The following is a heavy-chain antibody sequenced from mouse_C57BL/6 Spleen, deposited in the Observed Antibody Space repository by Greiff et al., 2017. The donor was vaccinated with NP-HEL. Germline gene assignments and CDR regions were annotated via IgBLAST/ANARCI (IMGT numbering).Heavy chain of an antibody. D-gene: IGHD1-1*01. CDR3: ARKRGGGYGSSYGAMDY. J-gene: IGHJ4*01. CDR2: IWSGGST. Sequence: QVHVKQSGPGLVQPSQSLSITCTVSGFSLTSYGVHWVRQSPGKGLEWLGVIWSGGSTDYNAAFISRLSISKDNSKSQVFFKMNSLQADDTAIYYCARKRGGGYGSSYGAMDYWGQGTSVTVSS. CDR1: GFSLTSYG. V-gene: IGHV2-2*01.